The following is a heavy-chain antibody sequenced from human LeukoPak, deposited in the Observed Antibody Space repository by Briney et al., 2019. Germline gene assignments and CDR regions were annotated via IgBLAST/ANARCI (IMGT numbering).Heavy chain of an antibody. CDR1: GYTFSSYG. CDR3: ARDAGYSSAWFAYYYYMGV. V-gene: IGHV1-18*01. CDR2: ISVYNGNT. J-gene: IGHJ6*03. Sequence: ASLRVSSTPSGYTFSSYGIYWVRQAPGQGLEWMGWISVYNGNTNYAQKSQGRVTMTTDTSTSTAYMELRSLRSDDTAVDYCARDAGYSSAWFAYYYYMGVWGKVITVSV. D-gene: IGHD6-13*01.